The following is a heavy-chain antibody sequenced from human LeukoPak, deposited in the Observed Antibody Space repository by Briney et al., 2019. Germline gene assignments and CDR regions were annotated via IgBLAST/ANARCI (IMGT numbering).Heavy chain of an antibody. CDR2: ISPSGSLI. J-gene: IGHJ4*02. V-gene: IGHV3-21*01. CDR3: ASTPLKIQPAA. D-gene: IGHD5-18*01. CDR1: GFTFSSFS. Sequence: GGSLRLSCAASGFTFSSFSMNWVRQAPGKGLEWVSSISPSGSLISYADSVKGRFTISRDNTNNSVYLQMSSLRVEDTGIYYCASTPLKIQPAAWGQGTLVAVSS.